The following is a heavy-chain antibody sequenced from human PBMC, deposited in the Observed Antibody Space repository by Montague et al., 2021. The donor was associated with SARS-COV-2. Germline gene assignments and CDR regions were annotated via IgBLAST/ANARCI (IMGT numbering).Heavy chain of an antibody. CDR3: ARRDGYCSSTRCPHWFDP. D-gene: IGHD2-2*01. V-gene: IGHV4-59*01. CDR1: GGSISGY. Sequence: SETLSLTCTVSGGSISGYWSWIRQPPGKGLEWIGYMSYGESTNYNPSLKSRVTISVDTSKNQLSLKVNSVTAADTAVYYCARRDGYCSSTRCPHWFDPWGQGTLVTVSS. CDR2: MSYGEST. J-gene: IGHJ5*02.